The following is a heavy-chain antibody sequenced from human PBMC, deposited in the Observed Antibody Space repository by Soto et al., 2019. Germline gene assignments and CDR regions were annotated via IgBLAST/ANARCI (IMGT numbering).Heavy chain of an antibody. J-gene: IGHJ4*01. CDR1: GYTLTAYH. Sequence: ASVKVSCKTSGYTLTAYHMHWVRQAPGQGLEWMGIVNPSLGRANYAQKFQDRVAMTWDTSINTFYMELTSLRSDDTAVYYCARAPYSSTSFFFDLWGHGTLVTV. CDR2: VNPSLGRA. D-gene: IGHD6-6*01. CDR3: ARAPYSSTSFFFDL. V-gene: IGHV1-46*01.